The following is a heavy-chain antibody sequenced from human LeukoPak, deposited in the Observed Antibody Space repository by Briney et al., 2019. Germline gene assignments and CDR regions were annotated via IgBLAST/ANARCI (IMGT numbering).Heavy chain of an antibody. Sequence: GGSLRLSCAASGFTVRGSSLHWVRQASGKGLEWVGRVRSKADYYATAYSASVQGRFTVSRDDSTNTAYLQMNSLKPEDTAIYSCPTFDGGSSQNWGRGSGVTVS. J-gene: IGHJ4*02. CDR3: PTFDGGSSQN. CDR1: GFTVRGSS. D-gene: IGHD3-9*01. CDR2: VRSKADYYAT. V-gene: IGHV3-73*01.